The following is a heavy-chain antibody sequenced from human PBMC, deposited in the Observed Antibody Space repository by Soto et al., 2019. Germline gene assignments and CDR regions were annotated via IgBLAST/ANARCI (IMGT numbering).Heavy chain of an antibody. V-gene: IGHV4-34*01. CDR1: GGSFSGYY. J-gene: IGHJ6*02. CDR2: INHSGST. Sequence: QVQLQQWGAGLLKPSETLSLTCAVYGGSFSGYYWSWIRQPPGKGLEWIGEINHSGSTNYNPSLKGRVTISVDTSKNQFSLKLSSVTAADTAVYYCARVLYYYGMDVWGQGTTVTVSS. CDR3: ARVLYYYGMDV.